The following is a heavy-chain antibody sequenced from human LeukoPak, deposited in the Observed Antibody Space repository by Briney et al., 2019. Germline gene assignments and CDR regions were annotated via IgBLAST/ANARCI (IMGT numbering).Heavy chain of an antibody. J-gene: IGHJ4*02. CDR3: ARTTTVTTPFDY. D-gene: IGHD4-17*01. Sequence: HPGGSLRLSCAASGSTFSSYWMSWVRQAPGKGLEWVANIKQDGSEKYYVDSVKGRFTISRDNAKTSVYLQMNSLRAEDTAIYYCARTTTVTTPFDYWGQGTLVTVSS. CDR1: GSTFSSYW. V-gene: IGHV3-7*01. CDR2: IKQDGSEK.